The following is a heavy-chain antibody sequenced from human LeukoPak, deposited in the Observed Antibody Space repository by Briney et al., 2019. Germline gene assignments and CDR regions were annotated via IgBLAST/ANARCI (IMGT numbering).Heavy chain of an antibody. Sequence: GGSLRLSCAASGFTFSSYWMNWVRQAPGKGLVWVSAISGSGGSTYYADSVKGRFTISRDNSKNTLYLQMNSLRAEDTAVYYCAKSTVGVLGFAFDIWGQGTMVTVSS. J-gene: IGHJ3*02. D-gene: IGHD3-10*01. V-gene: IGHV3-23*01. CDR3: AKSTVGVLGFAFDI. CDR2: ISGSGGST. CDR1: GFTFSSYW.